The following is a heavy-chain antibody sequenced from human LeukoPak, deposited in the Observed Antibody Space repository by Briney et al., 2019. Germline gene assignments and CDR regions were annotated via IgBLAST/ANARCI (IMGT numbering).Heavy chain of an antibody. Sequence: GGSLRLSCAASGFTFSSCWMHWVRQAPGKGLVWVSRINSDGSSTSYADSVKGRFTISRDNAKNTLYLQMNSLRAEDTAVYYCAREVSWSTFDYWGQGTLVTVSS. V-gene: IGHV3-74*01. CDR2: INSDGSST. CDR1: GFTFSSCW. J-gene: IGHJ4*02. D-gene: IGHD6-13*01. CDR3: AREVSWSTFDY.